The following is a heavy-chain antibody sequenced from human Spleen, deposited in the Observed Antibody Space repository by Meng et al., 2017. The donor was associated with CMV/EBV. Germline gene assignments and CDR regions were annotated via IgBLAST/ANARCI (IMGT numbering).Heavy chain of an antibody. J-gene: IGHJ6*02. Sequence: SETLSLTCTVSGGSISSSSYYWGWIRQPPGKGLEWIGEMNQGGSTNYNPSLESRVTISVDASKNQFSLKLSSVTAADTALYYCARLLVVTPSYGMDVWGQGTTVTVSS. D-gene: IGHD3-22*01. CDR2: MNQGGST. V-gene: IGHV4-39*07. CDR3: ARLLVVTPSYGMDV. CDR1: GGSISSSSYY.